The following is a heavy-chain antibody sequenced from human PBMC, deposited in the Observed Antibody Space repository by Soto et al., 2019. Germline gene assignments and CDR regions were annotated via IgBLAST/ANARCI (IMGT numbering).Heavy chain of an antibody. V-gene: IGHV4-30-4*02. J-gene: IGHJ5*02. Sequence: PSETLSLTCSVSGASIARGSYYWRWVRQPPGKGLEWIGYIPSRGRPFYNPSLTSRGTISADSSKNQLSLQLTSVTAAETAVYYCVRDQYSGYDFALWGQGNLVT. CDR1: GASIARGSYY. D-gene: IGHD5-12*01. CDR2: IPSRGRP. CDR3: VRDQYSGYDFAL.